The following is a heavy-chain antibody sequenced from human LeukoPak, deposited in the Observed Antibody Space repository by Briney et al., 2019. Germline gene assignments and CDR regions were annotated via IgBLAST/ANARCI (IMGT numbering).Heavy chain of an antibody. Sequence: VQPGGTLKLSCAASGFIFNNYGMNWVRQAPGKGLEWVSGISGRSSSTYYADSVKGRFTISRDNAKNSLYLQMNSLRAEDTAVYYCAELGITMIGGVWGKGTTVTISS. D-gene: IGHD3-10*02. CDR2: ISGRSSST. V-gene: IGHV3-48*04. CDR1: GFIFNNYG. J-gene: IGHJ6*04. CDR3: AELGITMIGGV.